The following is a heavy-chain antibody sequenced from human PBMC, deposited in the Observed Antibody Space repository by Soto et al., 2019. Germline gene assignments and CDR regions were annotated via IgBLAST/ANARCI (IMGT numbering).Heavy chain of an antibody. CDR3: AGESGGATATLDYYYFYMDV. V-gene: IGHV1-2*02. CDR1: GYTFSDYY. D-gene: IGHD5-12*01. CDR2: INPNSGDT. J-gene: IGHJ6*03. Sequence: QVQLVQSGAEVKKPGASVTVSCKASGYTFSDYYLHWVRQAPGQGPEWMGWINPNSGDTKYAQKFRGRVTMTRDTSVRTAFMELNRLKSDDTAVYYCAGESGGATATLDYYYFYMDVWGKGTTVTVSS.